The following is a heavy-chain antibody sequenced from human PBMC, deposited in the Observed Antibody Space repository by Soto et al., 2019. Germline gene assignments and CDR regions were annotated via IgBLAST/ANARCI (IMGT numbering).Heavy chain of an antibody. CDR3: AAGEASSRNLAPYYLDF. D-gene: IGHD6-13*01. J-gene: IGHJ4*02. CDR2: IHYSGTT. CDR1: GSSMRNYF. V-gene: IGHV4-59*01. Sequence: SETLSLTCTVSGSSMRNYFWTWIRQPPGKGLEWIGYIHYSGTTSFFPSYNPSLRSRVTISEDTSKNQFSLKLLSVTTADTAVYFCAAGEASSRNLAPYYLDFWGQGTLVTVST.